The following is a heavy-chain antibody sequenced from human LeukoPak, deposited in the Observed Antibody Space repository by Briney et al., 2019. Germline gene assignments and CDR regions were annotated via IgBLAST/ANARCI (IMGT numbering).Heavy chain of an antibody. CDR1: GFTFSTYD. V-gene: IGHV3-23*01. CDR3: AKPGEPSNYYFDY. J-gene: IGHJ4*01. Sequence: GGSLRLSCTASGFTFSTYDMSWVRQAPGKGLEWVSTVRVNGRSTYYADSVKGRFTISRDNSKNTLYLQMNSLRAEDTALYYCAKPGEPSNYYFDYWGHGALVTVSS. CDR2: VRVNGRST. D-gene: IGHD1-14*01.